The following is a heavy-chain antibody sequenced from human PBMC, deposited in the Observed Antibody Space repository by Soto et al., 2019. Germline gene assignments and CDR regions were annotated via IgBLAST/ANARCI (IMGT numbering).Heavy chain of an antibody. J-gene: IGHJ4*02. D-gene: IGHD2-15*01. CDR3: ARVGGVAARTFDY. Sequence: TXSXTCTVSGCSISXFYWSLVLQPPGKGLEWIGYLYYSGNTNYDPSLKSRVTISVDASKKQVSLRLNSVTAADTDVYYCARVGGVAARTFDYWGQGTVGTVSS. CDR2: LYYSGNT. CDR1: GCSISXFY. V-gene: IGHV4-59*01.